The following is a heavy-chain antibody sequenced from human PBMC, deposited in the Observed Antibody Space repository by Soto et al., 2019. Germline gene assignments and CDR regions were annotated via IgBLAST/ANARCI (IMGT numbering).Heavy chain of an antibody. D-gene: IGHD2-21*01. CDR3: ATDIRKGNYGDY. V-gene: IGHV1-24*01. J-gene: IGHJ4*02. CDR2: FDPEDGET. CDR1: GYTLTELS. Sequence: ASVKVSCKVSGYTLTELSMHWVRQAPGKGLEWMGGFDPEDGETIYAQKFQGRVTMTEDTSTDTAYMELSSLRSEDTAVYYCATDIRKGNYGDYWGQGTLVTVSS.